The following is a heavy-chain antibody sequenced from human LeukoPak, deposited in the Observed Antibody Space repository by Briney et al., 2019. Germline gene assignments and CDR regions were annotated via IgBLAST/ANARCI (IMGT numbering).Heavy chain of an antibody. CDR3: ARAPPGLETPYYFDY. D-gene: IGHD2-15*01. V-gene: IGHV4-34*01. CDR1: GGSFSGYY. J-gene: IGHJ4*02. Sequence: SETLSLTCAVYGGSFSGYYWSWIRQPPGKGLEWIGEINHSGSTNYNPSLKSRVTISVDTSKNQFSLKLSSVTAADTAVYYCARAPPGLETPYYFDYWGQGTLVTVSS. CDR2: INHSGST.